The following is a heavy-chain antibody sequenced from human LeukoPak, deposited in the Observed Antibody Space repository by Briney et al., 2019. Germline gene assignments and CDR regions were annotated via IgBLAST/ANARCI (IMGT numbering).Heavy chain of an antibody. Sequence: SGTLSLTCAVSGGSISSSNWWSWVRQPPGKGLEWIGEIYHSGSTNYNPSLKSRVTISVDKSKNQFSLKLSSVTAADTAVYYSAREGGYCTNGVCYVDPNDAFDIWGQGTMVTVSS. V-gene: IGHV4-4*02. J-gene: IGHJ3*02. CDR2: IYHSGST. CDR3: AREGGYCTNGVCYVDPNDAFDI. CDR1: GGSISSSNW. D-gene: IGHD2-8*01.